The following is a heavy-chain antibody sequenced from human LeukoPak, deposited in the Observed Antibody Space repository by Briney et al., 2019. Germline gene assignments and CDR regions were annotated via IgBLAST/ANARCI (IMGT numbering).Heavy chain of an antibody. CDR2: INIDGTNT. Sequence: GGSLRLSCAASGFTLSSYSMRWVRQAPGKGLVWVSPINIDGTNTRYADSVKGRFTISRDNAKNTLYLQMNSVIAKDTAVYYCVRDVARRDYGLANSLDIWGQGTMVTGFS. CDR3: VRDVARRDYGLANSLDI. V-gene: IGHV3-74*01. J-gene: IGHJ3*02. D-gene: IGHD3-3*01. CDR1: GFTLSSYS.